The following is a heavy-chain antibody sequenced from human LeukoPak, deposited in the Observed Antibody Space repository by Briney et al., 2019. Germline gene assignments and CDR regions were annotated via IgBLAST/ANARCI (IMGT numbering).Heavy chain of an antibody. V-gene: IGHV1-2*02. CDR2: INPNSGGT. CDR3: AREELAAGRHFNY. CDR1: GYTFTGYY. J-gene: IGHJ4*02. D-gene: IGHD1-26*01. Sequence: ASVKVSCKASGYTFTGYYMHWVRQAPGQGLEWMGWINPNSGGTNYAQKFQGRVTMTRDTSISTAYMELSRLRSDDTAVYYCAREELAAGRHFNYWGQGTLVTVSS.